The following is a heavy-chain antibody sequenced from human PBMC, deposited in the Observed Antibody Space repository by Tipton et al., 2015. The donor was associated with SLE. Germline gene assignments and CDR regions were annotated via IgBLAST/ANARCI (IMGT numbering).Heavy chain of an antibody. CDR1: GFTFDDYG. CDR2: INWNGGST. D-gene: IGHD3-3*01. CDR3: ARDILDFGVVNVRYFDY. V-gene: IGHV3-20*04. Sequence: SLRLSCAASGFTFDDYGMSWVRQAPGKGLEWVSGINWNGGSTGYADSVKGRFTISRDNAKNSLYLQMNSLRAEDTALHYCARDILDFGVVNVRYFDYWGKGILITVSS. J-gene: IGHJ4*02.